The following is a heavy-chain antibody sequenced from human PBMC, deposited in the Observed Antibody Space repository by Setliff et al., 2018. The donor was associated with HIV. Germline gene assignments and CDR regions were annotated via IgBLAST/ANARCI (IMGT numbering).Heavy chain of an antibody. J-gene: IGHJ6*02. CDR3: ARAMRGVVVTNMYYYYGMDV. CDR2: IHTSGST. Sequence: SETLSLTCTVSGDSISGYYWSWIRQPAGKGLEWTGRIHTSGSTNYNPSLKSRVTMSVDMSKNQFSLKLSSVTAADTAVYYCARAMRGVVVTNMYYYYGMDVWGQGTTVTVSS. CDR1: GDSISGYY. D-gene: IGHD2-21*02. V-gene: IGHV4-4*07.